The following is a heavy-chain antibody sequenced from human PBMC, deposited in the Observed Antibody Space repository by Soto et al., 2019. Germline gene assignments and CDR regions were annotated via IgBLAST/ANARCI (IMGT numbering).Heavy chain of an antibody. V-gene: IGHV1-18*01. CDR3: ARAVVTSYGAFDN. J-gene: IGHJ4*02. CDR2: ITYNGDT. D-gene: IGHD3-22*01. CDR1: GYTFTSYG. Sequence: ASVKVSCKASGYTFTSYGISWVRQAPGQGLEWMGWITYNGDTNYPQKLQGRVTMTTDTSTSTAYMELRSLRSDDTAVYYCARAVVTSYGAFDNWGQGTLVTVSS.